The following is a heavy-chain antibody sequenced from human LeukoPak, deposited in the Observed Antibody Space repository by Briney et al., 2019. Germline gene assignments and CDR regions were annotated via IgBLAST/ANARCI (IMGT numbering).Heavy chain of an antibody. D-gene: IGHD4-23*01. CDR3: ARETPFDS. Sequence: GGSLRLSCAASGFTFRVYTMSWVRQAPGKGLEWISYITSSGSLTYYADSVAGRFTISRDNANNSLYLQMNSLSAEDTAIYYCARETPFDSWGRGTLVTVSS. CDR1: GFTFRVYT. J-gene: IGHJ4*02. CDR2: ITSSGSLT. V-gene: IGHV3-11*04.